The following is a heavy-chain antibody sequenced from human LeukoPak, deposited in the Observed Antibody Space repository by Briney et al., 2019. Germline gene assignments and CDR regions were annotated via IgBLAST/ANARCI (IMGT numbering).Heavy chain of an antibody. CDR1: GFTFSSYA. CDR2: ISDSGGST. V-gene: IGHV3-23*01. D-gene: IGHD2-8*01. J-gene: IGHJ6*02. Sequence: GESLRLSCAASGFTFSSYAVSWVRQAPGKGLEWVSSISDSGGSTYYADSVKGRFTISRDNSKNTLYLQMNSLRAEDTAVYYCAKDGCTNGVCSLDYYGMDVWGQGTTVTVSS. CDR3: AKDGCTNGVCSLDYYGMDV.